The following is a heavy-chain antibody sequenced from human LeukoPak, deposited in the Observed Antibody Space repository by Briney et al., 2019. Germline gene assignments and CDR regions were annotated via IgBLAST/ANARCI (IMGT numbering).Heavy chain of an antibody. J-gene: IGHJ4*02. V-gene: IGHV3-21*01. CDR2: ISSSSSYI. CDR1: GFTFSSYS. Sequence: GGSLRLSCVASGFTFSSYSMNWVRQAPGKGLEWVSSISSSSSYIYYADSVKGRFTISRDNAKNSLYLQMNSLRAEDTAVYYCARSRRGWELLSYWGQGTLVTVSS. CDR3: ARSRRGWELLSY. D-gene: IGHD1-26*01.